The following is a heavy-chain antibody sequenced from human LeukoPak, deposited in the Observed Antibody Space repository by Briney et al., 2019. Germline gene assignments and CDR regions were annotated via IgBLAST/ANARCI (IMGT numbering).Heavy chain of an antibody. Sequence: GGSLRLSCAASGFTFSSYSMNWVRQAPGKGLEWVSYISSSSSTIYYADSVKGRFTISRDNAKNSLYLQMNSLRAEDTAVYYCARDPITGLPRVHWFDPWGQGTLVTVSS. V-gene: IGHV3-48*04. CDR2: ISSSSSTI. CDR1: GFTFSSYS. J-gene: IGHJ5*02. D-gene: IGHD1-20*01. CDR3: ARDPITGLPRVHWFDP.